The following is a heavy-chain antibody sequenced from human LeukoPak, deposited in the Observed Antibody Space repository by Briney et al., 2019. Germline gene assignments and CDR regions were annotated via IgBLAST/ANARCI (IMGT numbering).Heavy chain of an antibody. CDR3: ARDYADSSGWYKLDY. Sequence: GRSLRLSCAAYGFTFSSYAMHWVRQAPGKGLEWVAVISYDGSNKYYADSVKGRFTISRDNSKNTLYLQMNSLRAEDTAVYYCARDYADSSGWYKLDYWGQGTLVTVSS. CDR2: ISYDGSNK. V-gene: IGHV3-30*04. CDR1: GFTFSSYA. J-gene: IGHJ4*02. D-gene: IGHD6-19*01.